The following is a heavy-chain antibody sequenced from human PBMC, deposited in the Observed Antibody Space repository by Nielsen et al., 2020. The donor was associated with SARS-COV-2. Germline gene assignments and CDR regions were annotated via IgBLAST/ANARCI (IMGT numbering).Heavy chain of an antibody. V-gene: IGHV4-59*01. D-gene: IGHD6-19*01. CDR2: IYYSGST. J-gene: IGHJ5*02. CDR1: GGSISSYY. CDR3: ARKGIAVAGTGFDP. Sequence: SETLSLTCTVSGGSISSYYWSWIRQPPGKGLEWIGYIYYSGSTSYNPSLKSRVTISVDTSKNQFSLKLSSVTAADTAVYYCARKGIAVAGTGFDPWGQGTLVTVSS.